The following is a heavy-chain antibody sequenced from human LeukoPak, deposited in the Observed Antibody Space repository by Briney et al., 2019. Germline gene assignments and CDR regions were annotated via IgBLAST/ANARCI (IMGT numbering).Heavy chain of an antibody. Sequence: SQTPSLTCTVSGGSISSGGYYWSWIRQPPGKGLEWIGYIYHSGSTYYNPSLKSRVTISVDRSKNQFSLKLSSVTAADTAVYYCARGSPYSNYVSWFDPWGQGTLVTVSS. CDR1: GGSISSGGYY. CDR3: ARGSPYSNYVSWFDP. CDR2: IYHSGST. V-gene: IGHV4-30-2*01. J-gene: IGHJ5*02. D-gene: IGHD4-11*01.